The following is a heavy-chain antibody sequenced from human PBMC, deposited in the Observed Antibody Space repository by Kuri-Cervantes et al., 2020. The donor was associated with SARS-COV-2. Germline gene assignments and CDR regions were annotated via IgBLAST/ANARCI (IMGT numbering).Heavy chain of an antibody. Sequence: ASVKVSCKVSGYTLTELSMHWVRQAPGKGLEWMGGFDPEDGETIYAQKFQGRVTMTEDTSTDTAYMELSSLRSEDTAVYYCAREGGYVVVVPVANGMDVWGQGTTVTVSS. V-gene: IGHV1-24*01. CDR2: FDPEDGET. J-gene: IGHJ6*02. D-gene: IGHD2-2*01. CDR1: GYTLTELS. CDR3: AREGGYVVVVPVANGMDV.